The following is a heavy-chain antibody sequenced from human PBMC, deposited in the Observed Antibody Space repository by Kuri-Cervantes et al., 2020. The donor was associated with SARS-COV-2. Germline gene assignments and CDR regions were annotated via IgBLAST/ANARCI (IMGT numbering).Heavy chain of an antibody. J-gene: IGHJ4*02. CDR1: GGSISSYY. CDR3: ARRSGYCSSTSCYFFDY. V-gene: IGHV4-59*08. D-gene: IGHD2-2*01. Sequence: SETLSLTCTVSGGSISSYYWNWIRQPLGKGLEWIGYIYYSGSTNYNPSLKSRVTISVDTSKNQFPLKLSSVTAADTAVYYCARRSGYCSSTSCYFFDYWGQGTLVTVSS. CDR2: IYYSGST.